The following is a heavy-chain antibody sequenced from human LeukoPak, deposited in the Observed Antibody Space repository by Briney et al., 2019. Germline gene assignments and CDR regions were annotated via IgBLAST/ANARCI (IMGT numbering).Heavy chain of an antibody. CDR3: AHRRGEWRAFDI. J-gene: IGHJ3*02. CDR2: IYWDDDK. Sequence: SGPTLVKPTQTLTLTCTFSGFSLSTRGVGVGWIRQPPGKALEWLAVIYWDDDKRYSPSLKSRLTITKDTSKNQVVLTMTNMDPVDTATYYWAHRRGEWRAFDIWGQGTMVVVSS. CDR1: GFSLSTRGVG. V-gene: IGHV2-5*02. D-gene: IGHD3-10*01.